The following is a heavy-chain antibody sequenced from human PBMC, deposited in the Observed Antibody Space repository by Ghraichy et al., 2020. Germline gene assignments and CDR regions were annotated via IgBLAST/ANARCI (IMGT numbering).Heavy chain of an antibody. CDR3: ARHQDIRGGDTWNGMDV. J-gene: IGHJ6*02. Sequence: SETLSLTCTVSGGSISSSSYYWGWIRQPPGKGLEWIGSIYYSGSTYYNPSLKSRVTISVDTSKNQFSLKLSSVTAADTAVYYCARHQDIRGGDTWNGMDVWGQGTTVTVSS. D-gene: IGHD4-17*01. CDR1: GGSISSSSYY. V-gene: IGHV4-39*01. CDR2: IYYSGST.